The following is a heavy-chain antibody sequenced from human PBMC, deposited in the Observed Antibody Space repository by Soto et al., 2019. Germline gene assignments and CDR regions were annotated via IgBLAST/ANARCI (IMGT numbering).Heavy chain of an antibody. CDR1: GFTFSTYA. Sequence: EVQLLESGGKLVQAGGSLTLSCAASGFTFSTYAMAWVRQAPGKGLEWVSGVSASGLNTDYADPVKGRLYISRDNSKNTVSLHMNSLRAEDTPLYYCAKDRTRSTSGYFFDYCGQGTPVTVSS. J-gene: IGHJ4*02. CDR2: VSASGLNT. CDR3: AKDRTRSTSGYFFDY. D-gene: IGHD2-2*01. V-gene: IGHV3-23*01.